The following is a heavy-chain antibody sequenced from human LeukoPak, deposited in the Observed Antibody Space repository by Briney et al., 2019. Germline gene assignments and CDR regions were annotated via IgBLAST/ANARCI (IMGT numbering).Heavy chain of an antibody. V-gene: IGHV4-39*01. Sequence: SETLSLTCTVSGGSISSSSYYWGWIRQPPGKGLEWIGSIYYSGSNYYNPSLKSQVTISVETSKNQFSLKLSSVTAADTAVYYCAITVTTIVYWGQGTLVTVSS. D-gene: IGHD4-17*01. CDR1: GGSISSSSYY. CDR2: IYYSGSN. CDR3: AITVTTIVY. J-gene: IGHJ4*02.